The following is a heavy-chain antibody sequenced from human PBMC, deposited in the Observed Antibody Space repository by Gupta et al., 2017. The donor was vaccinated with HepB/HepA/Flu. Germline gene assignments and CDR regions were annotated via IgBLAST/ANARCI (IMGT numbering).Heavy chain of an antibody. D-gene: IGHD3-10*01. CDR3: ARGDFGSGAYYIDY. V-gene: IGHV1-8*01. J-gene: IGHJ4*02. CDR1: GYIFSSYD. CDR2: MSPSSGNT. Sequence: QVQLVQSGAEVKKPGASVRVSWTASGYIFSSYDINWVRQDPGQGLELVGWMSPSSGNTGYGKWFQGRVTMTTKNSIGTACLDLSGLRSEDSAVYYCARGDFGSGAYYIDYWGQGSLVTVSS.